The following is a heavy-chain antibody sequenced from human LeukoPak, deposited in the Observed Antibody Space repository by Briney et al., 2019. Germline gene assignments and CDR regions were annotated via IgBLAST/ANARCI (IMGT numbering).Heavy chain of an antibody. D-gene: IGHD5-24*01. CDR3: AKSPVRSEIFDY. Sequence: PGGSLRLSCAASGFTFSSYAMSWVRQAPGKGLEWVSAISGSGGSTYYADSVKGRFTISRDNSKNTLYLQMNSLRAEDTAVYYYAKSPVRSEIFDYWGQGTLVTVSS. J-gene: IGHJ4*02. CDR2: ISGSGGST. CDR1: GFTFSSYA. V-gene: IGHV3-23*01.